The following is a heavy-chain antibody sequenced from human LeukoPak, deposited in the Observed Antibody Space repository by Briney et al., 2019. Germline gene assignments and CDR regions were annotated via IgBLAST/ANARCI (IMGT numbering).Heavy chain of an antibody. CDR2: IIPILGIA. CDR3: ARAYKYYYGSGSYYAYFPFDY. J-gene: IGHJ4*02. V-gene: IGHV1-69*04. D-gene: IGHD3-10*01. CDR1: GGTFSSYA. Sequence: GASVKVSCKASGGTFSSYAISWVRQAPGQGLEWMGRIIPILGIANYAQKFQGRVTITADKSTSTAYMELSSLRSEDTAVYYCARAYKYYYGSGSYYAYFPFDYWGQGTLVTVSS.